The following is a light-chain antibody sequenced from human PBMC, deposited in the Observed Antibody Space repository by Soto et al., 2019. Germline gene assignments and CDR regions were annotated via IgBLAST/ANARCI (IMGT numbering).Light chain of an antibody. J-gene: IGLJ3*02. CDR1: SSDVGGYKL. Sequence: QSALTQPASVSGSPGQSITISCTGTSSDVGGYKLVSWYQQYPGKAPKLIIYEDTKRPSGVSNRFSGSKSGNTASLTISGLQAEDEADYHCCSYADTFWVFGGGTKPTVL. V-gene: IGLV2-23*01. CDR3: CSYADTFWV. CDR2: EDT.